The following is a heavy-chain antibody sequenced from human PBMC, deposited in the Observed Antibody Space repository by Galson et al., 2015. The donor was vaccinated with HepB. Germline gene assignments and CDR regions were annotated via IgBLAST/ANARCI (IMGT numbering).Heavy chain of an antibody. Sequence: SLRLSCAASGFTFGDYAMSWVRQAPGKGLEWVGFIRSKAYGGTTEYAASVKGRFTISRDDSKSIAYLQMNSLKTEDTAVYYCTRETVVVTATRGSYYYYYGMDVWGQGTTVTVSS. CDR3: TRETVVVTATRGSYYYYYGMDV. J-gene: IGHJ6*02. CDR2: IRSKAYGGTT. D-gene: IGHD2-21*02. CDR1: GFTFGDYA. V-gene: IGHV3-49*04.